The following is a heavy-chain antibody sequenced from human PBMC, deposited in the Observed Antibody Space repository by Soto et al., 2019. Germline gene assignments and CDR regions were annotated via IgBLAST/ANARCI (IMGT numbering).Heavy chain of an antibody. J-gene: IGHJ4*02. V-gene: IGHV4-39*01. CDR3: ARLPLYDSSGDPGD. CDR1: GGSTSTGSYY. D-gene: IGHD3-22*01. CDR2: MHSSGNT. Sequence: QLQLQESGPGLVKPSETLSLTCSVSGGSTSTGSYYWGWIRQPPGKGLEWIGNMHSSGNTYYNPSRKRRVTMSVDTSKNEFSLKRSSVTAADTAVYYCARLPLYDSSGDPGDGGQGTLVTVSS.